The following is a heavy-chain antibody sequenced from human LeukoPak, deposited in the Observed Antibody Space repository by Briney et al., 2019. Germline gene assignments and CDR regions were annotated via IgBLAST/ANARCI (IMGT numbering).Heavy chain of an antibody. CDR3: TRDLMDYDVSTGLHHYYMDV. D-gene: IGHD3-9*01. CDR1: GFTFSSYW. Sequence: GGSLRLSCVASGFTFSSYWMHWVRQDPRKGLVWVSRINGDGRNINYADSVRGRFTISRDNAKSTLYLQMNTLRVEDTAVYYCTRDLMDYDVSTGLHHYYMDVWGQGTTVTVSS. CDR2: INGDGRNI. J-gene: IGHJ6*02. V-gene: IGHV3-74*01.